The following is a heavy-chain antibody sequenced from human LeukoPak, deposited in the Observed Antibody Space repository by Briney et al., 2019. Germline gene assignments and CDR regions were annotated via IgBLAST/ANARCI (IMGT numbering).Heavy chain of an antibody. CDR1: GFTFSSYV. Sequence: GWSLRLSCAASGFTFSSYVMHWVRQAPGKGLEWVAVISYDGSNKYYADSVKGRFTISRGNSKNTVYLQMNSLRPEDTAVYYCARDSPAVYCSSTSCYKYFFDYWGQGTLVTVSS. CDR3: ARDSPAVYCSSTSCYKYFFDY. CDR2: ISYDGSNK. V-gene: IGHV3-30-3*01. J-gene: IGHJ4*02. D-gene: IGHD2-2*02.